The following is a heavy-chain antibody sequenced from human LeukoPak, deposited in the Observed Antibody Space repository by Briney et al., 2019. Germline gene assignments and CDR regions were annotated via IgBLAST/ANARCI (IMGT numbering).Heavy chain of an antibody. D-gene: IGHD5-12*01. CDR3: ARGKSFTSGYDYVPAY. CDR1: GFTLSSYA. Sequence: SGGSLRLSCAASGFTLSSYAMHWVRQAPGKGLEWVAVFSYDGSTKHYADSVKGRFTISRDDSKNTLYLQMNSLRTEDTAVYYCARGKSFTSGYDYVPAYWGQGTLVTVSS. CDR2: FSYDGSTK. J-gene: IGHJ4*02. V-gene: IGHV3-30*01.